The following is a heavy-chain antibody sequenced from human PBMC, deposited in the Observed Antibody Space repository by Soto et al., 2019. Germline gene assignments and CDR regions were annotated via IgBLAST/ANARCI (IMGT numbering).Heavy chain of an antibody. CDR2: IYYNGNT. V-gene: IGHV4-61*08. CDR3: ARGIWRIFGVNNDAFDI. CDR1: GGSISSGGYY. D-gene: IGHD3-3*01. J-gene: IGHJ3*02. Sequence: SETLSLTCTVSGGSISSGGYYWSWIRQPPGKGLEWIGYIYYNGNTYYNPSLKSRVTISVDRSKNQFSLKLSSVTAADTAVYYCARGIWRIFGVNNDAFDIWGQGTMVTVSS.